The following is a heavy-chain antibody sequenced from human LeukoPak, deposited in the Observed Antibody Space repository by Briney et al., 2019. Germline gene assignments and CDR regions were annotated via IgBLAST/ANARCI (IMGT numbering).Heavy chain of an antibody. V-gene: IGHV3-73*01. CDR1: GFTFSDSA. D-gene: IGHD5-18*01. J-gene: IGHJ4*01. CDR2: IRSKANAYAA. CDR3: MARGDSYGLFDY. Sequence: GGSLRLSCAASGFTFSDSATHWVRQASGTGLEWVARIRSKANAYAASYAASVKGRFTISRDDSKNTASLQMNSLKTEDTAVYYCMARGDSYGLFDYWGHGTLVTVSS.